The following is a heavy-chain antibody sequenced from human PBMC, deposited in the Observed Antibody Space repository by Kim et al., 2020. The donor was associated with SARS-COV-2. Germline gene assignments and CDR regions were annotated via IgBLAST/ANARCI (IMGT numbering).Heavy chain of an antibody. D-gene: IGHD3-9*01. J-gene: IGHJ6*02. CDR1: GYTFTSYY. Sequence: ASVKVSCKASGYTFTSYYMHWVRQAPGQGLEWMGIINPSGGSTSYAQKFQGRVTMTRDTSTSTVYMELSSLRSEDTAVYYCARVVIEDYDILTGYYNWEGMDVMSMDVWGQGTTVTVSS. V-gene: IGHV1-46*01. CDR3: ARVVIEDYDILTGYYNWEGMDVMSMDV. CDR2: INPSGGST.